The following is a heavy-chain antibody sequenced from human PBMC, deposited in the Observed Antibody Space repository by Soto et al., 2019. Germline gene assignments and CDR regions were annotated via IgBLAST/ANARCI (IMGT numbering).Heavy chain of an antibody. Sequence: GGSLRLSCAASGFSFTSYALSWVRQAPGKGLEWVSTISGSDGKTYYADSVKGRFSISRDTSKTTLYLQMNSLRVEDTAVYYCARWSFLDYWGQGTRVTVSS. CDR3: ARWSFLDY. D-gene: IGHD1-26*01. J-gene: IGHJ4*02. CDR1: GFSFTSYA. CDR2: ISGSDGKT. V-gene: IGHV3-23*01.